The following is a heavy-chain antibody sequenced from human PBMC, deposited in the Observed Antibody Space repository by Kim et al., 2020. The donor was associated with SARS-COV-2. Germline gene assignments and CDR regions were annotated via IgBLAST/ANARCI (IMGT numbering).Heavy chain of an antibody. D-gene: IGHD5-12*01. CDR2: INAGNGNT. CDR3: ARGLNGGLRLGLDY. CDR1: GYTFTSYA. V-gene: IGHV1-3*01. J-gene: IGHJ4*02. Sequence: ASVKVSCKASGYTFTSYAMHWVRQAPGQRLEWMGWINAGNGNTKYSQKFQGRVTITRDTSASTAYMELSSLRSEDTAVYYCARGLNGGLRLGLDYWGQGTLVTVSS.